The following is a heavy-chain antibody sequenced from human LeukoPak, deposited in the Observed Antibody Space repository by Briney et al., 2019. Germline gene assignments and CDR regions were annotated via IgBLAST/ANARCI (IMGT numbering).Heavy chain of an antibody. CDR2: ISGSGGST. V-gene: IGHV3-23*01. J-gene: IGHJ4*02. CDR3: AKVKAPYDFWSGYYSPFNY. CDR1: GFTFSSYA. Sequence: GGSLGLSCAASGFTFSSYAMSWVRQAPGKGLEWVSAISGSGGSTYYADSVKGRLTISRDNSKNTLYLQMNSLRAEDTAVYYCAKVKAPYDFWSGYYSPFNYWGQGTLVTVSS. D-gene: IGHD3-3*01.